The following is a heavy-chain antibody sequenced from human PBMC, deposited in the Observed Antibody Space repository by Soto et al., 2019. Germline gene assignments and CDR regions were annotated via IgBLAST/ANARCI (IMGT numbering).Heavy chain of an antibody. V-gene: IGHV3-7*01. J-gene: IGHJ6*02. CDR2: IKQDGSEK. D-gene: IGHD1-1*01. CDR1: GFTFSSYW. CDR3: ARDVLEPDYYYYGMDV. Sequence: GWSLRLSCAASGFTFSSYWMSWVRQAPGKGLEWVANIKQDGSEKYYVDSVKGRFTISRDNAKNSLYLQMNSLRAEDTAVYYCARDVLEPDYYYYGMDVWGQGTTVTVSS.